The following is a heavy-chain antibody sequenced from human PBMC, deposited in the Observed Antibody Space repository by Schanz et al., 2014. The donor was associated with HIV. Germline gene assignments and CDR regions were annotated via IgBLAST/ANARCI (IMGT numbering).Heavy chain of an antibody. V-gene: IGHV3-23*01. CDR2: ISGSGVST. CDR1: GFTFSNFA. J-gene: IGHJ4*02. Sequence: EVQMLESGGGSVQPGGSLRLSCAASGFTFSNFAMSWVRQAPGKGLEWVSSISGSGVSTFYAGSVKGRFAISRDKSKNTMYWRINRMRGEEQDVYYCAKMARSVAANTNFDYWGQGTLVTVSS. CDR3: AKMARSVAANTNFDY. D-gene: IGHD6-19*01.